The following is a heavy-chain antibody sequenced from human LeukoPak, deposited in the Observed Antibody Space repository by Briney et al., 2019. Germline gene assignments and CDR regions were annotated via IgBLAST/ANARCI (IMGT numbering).Heavy chain of an antibody. CDR3: ATGGRDWNYGFDP. D-gene: IGHD1-7*01. V-gene: IGHV1-69*13. CDR2: IIPIFGTA. Sequence: SVTVSCKAFGGTFSSYAISWVRQAPGQGLEWMGGIIPIFGTANYAQKFQGRVTITADESTSTAYMELSSLRSEDTAVYYCATGGRDWNYGFDPWGQGTLVTVSS. CDR1: GGTFSSYA. J-gene: IGHJ5*02.